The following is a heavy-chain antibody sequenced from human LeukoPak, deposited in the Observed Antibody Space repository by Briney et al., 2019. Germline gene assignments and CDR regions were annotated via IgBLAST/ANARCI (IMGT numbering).Heavy chain of an antibody. V-gene: IGHV3-23*01. D-gene: IGHD6-19*01. CDR3: AKVGRSSGLYYFDY. CDR2: ISSTGGTT. CDR1: GITFSSYG. Sequence: GGTLRLSCAASGITFSSYGMSWVRQAPGKGLEWVSSISSTGGTTYYADSVKGRFTTSRDNSKNTLYLQMNSLRAEDTAVYYCAKVGRSSGLYYFDYWGQGTLVTVSS. J-gene: IGHJ4*02.